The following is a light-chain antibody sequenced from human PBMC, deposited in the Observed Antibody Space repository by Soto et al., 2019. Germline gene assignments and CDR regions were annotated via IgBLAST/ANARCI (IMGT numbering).Light chain of an antibody. CDR3: QQYNNWPRT. CDR1: QSVSSN. Sequence: EIVMTQSPATLSVSPGERATLSCMASQSVSSNLAWYQQKLGQAPRLLIYVASTRATGIPARFSGSGSGTQFTLTISSLQSEDFAVYYCQQYNNWPRTFGQGTKVDIK. CDR2: VAS. J-gene: IGKJ1*01. V-gene: IGKV3-15*01.